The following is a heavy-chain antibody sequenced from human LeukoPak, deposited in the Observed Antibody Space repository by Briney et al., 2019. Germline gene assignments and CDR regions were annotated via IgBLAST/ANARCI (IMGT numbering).Heavy chain of an antibody. CDR3: ATTRLTIFGVVIIYYYYYMDV. J-gene: IGHJ6*03. D-gene: IGHD3-3*01. CDR2: INHSGST. CDR1: GGSFSGYY. V-gene: IGHV4-34*01. Sequence: SETLSLTCAVYGGSFSGYYWSWIRQPPGKGLEWIGEINHSGSTNYNPSLKSRVTISVDTSKNQFSLKLSSVTAADTAVYYCATTRLTIFGVVIIYYYYYMDVWGKGTTVTVSS.